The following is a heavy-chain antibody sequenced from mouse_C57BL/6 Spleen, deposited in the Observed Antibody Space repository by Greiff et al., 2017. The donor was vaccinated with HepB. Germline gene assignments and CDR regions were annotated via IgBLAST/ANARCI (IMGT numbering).Heavy chain of an antibody. J-gene: IGHJ1*03. CDR2: ISSGSSTI. Sequence: EVQVVESGGGLVKPGGSLKLSCAASGFTFSDYGMHWVRQAPEKGLEWVAYISSGSSTIYYADTVKGRFTISRDNAKNTLFLQMTSLRSEDTAMYYCAKSGYGSSWYFDVWGTGTTVTVSS. CDR3: AKSGYGSSWYFDV. CDR1: GFTFSDYG. V-gene: IGHV5-17*01. D-gene: IGHD1-1*01.